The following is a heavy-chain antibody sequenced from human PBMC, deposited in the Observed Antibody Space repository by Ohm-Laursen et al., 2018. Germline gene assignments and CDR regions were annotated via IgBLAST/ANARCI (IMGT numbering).Heavy chain of an antibody. CDR1: GYTFTSYY. Sequence: PSAKVSCKPSGYTFTSYYMPWVPQAPGQRLEWMGIINPRGGSASSAQKFQAGVTMTRDTSTSTVYMELSSLRSEDTAVYYCAPEAGADPSWYFDVWGRGTLVAVSA. CDR2: INPRGGSA. D-gene: IGHD3-10*01. CDR3: APEAGADPSWYFDV. V-gene: IGHV1-46*03. J-gene: IGHJ2*01.